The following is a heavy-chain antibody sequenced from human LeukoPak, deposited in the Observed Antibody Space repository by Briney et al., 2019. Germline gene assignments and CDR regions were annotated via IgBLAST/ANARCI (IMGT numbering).Heavy chain of an antibody. CDR2: IVGSGGAT. J-gene: IGHJ4*02. Sequence: PGGSLRLSCAASGFTLSSYAVHWVRQAPGKGLEWVSRIVGSGGATYYEDSVKGRFTIPRDNSKNTVYLQMNSLRAEDTAVYYCAKMSGDCSTTTCSNFDYWGQGTLVTVSS. V-gene: IGHV3-23*01. CDR3: AKMSGDCSTTTCSNFDY. D-gene: IGHD2-2*01. CDR1: GFTLSSYA.